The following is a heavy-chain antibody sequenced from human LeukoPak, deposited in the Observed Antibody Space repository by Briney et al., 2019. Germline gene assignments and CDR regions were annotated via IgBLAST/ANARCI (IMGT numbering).Heavy chain of an antibody. D-gene: IGHD6-19*01. CDR2: ISGSGGST. CDR1: GFPFSSYA. CDR3: AKDSIAVAAYYFDY. J-gene: IGHJ4*02. V-gene: IGHV3-23*01. Sequence: GGSLRLSCAASGFPFSSYAMSWVRQAPGKGLVWVSAISGSGGSTYYADSVKGRLTISRDNSKNTLYLQMNSLRAEDTAVYYCAKDSIAVAAYYFDYWGQGTLVTVSS.